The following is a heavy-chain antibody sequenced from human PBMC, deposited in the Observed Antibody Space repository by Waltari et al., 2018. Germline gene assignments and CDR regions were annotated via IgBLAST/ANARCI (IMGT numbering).Heavy chain of an antibody. CDR2: INQDGSEK. D-gene: IGHD3-3*01. CDR3: AREALYDFWSGYPDY. J-gene: IGHJ4*02. Sequence: EVQLVESGGGLVQPGGSLRLSCATSGFSFINYAMNWVRQAPGKGLEWVAYINQDGSEKYYVDSVKGRFTISRDNAKNSLYLQMNSLRAEDTAVYYCAREALYDFWSGYPDYRGQGTLVTVSS. V-gene: IGHV3-7*01. CDR1: GFSFINYA.